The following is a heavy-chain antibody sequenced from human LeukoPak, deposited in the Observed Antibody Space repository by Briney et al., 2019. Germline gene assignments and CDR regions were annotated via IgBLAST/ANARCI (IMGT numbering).Heavy chain of an antibody. CDR3: ARDSSSYKPLDY. Sequence: GGSLRLSCAASGFTFSSYEMNWVRQAPGKGLEWVSYISSSGSTIYYADSVKGRFTISRDNAKNSLYLQMNSLRAEDTAVYYCARDSSSYKPLDYWGQGTLVTVSS. CDR2: ISSSGSTI. V-gene: IGHV3-48*03. CDR1: GFTFSSYE. J-gene: IGHJ4*02. D-gene: IGHD6-13*01.